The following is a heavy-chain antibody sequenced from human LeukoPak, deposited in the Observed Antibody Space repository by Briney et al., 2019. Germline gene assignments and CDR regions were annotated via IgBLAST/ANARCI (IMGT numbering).Heavy chain of an antibody. J-gene: IGHJ4*02. CDR2: LSGSGGGT. D-gene: IGHD2-21*01. CDR1: VITLSNYG. V-gene: IGHV3-23*01. CDR3: AKRGVVIRVFLVGFHKEAYYFDA. Sequence: GGSLRLSCAVSVITLSNYGMSWVRRARGKGLEWVAGLSGSGGGTKYADSVQGRFTISRDNPKNTLYLQMNSLRAEDTAVYFCAKRGVVIRVFLVGFHKEAYYFDAWGQGALVTVSS.